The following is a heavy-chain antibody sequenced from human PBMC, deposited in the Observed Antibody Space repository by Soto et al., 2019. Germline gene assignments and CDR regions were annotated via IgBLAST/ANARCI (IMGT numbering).Heavy chain of an antibody. V-gene: IGHV4-30-2*05. CDR1: GGSISSGGYS. D-gene: IGHD2-15*01. J-gene: IGHJ4*02. Sequence: SETLSLTCAVSGGSISSGGYSWGWIRQPPGKGLEGNGYVYHSGSIYYNPSLESRVTISVDTSKNQYSLKLRSVTAADTAVYYCAGDRGARYFDYWGQGTLVTVSS. CDR2: VYHSGSI. CDR3: AGDRGARYFDY.